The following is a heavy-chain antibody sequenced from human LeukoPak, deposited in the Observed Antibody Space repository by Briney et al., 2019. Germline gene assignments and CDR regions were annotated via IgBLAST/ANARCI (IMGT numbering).Heavy chain of an antibody. CDR2: IKSKGGGGTV. CDR1: GLLFSEAW. CDR3: TTEPDSSGWYGDS. D-gene: IGHD6-19*01. V-gene: IGHV3-15*07. Sequence: GGSLRLSCVGSGLLFSEAWMNWVRQVPGKGLEWVGRIKSKGGGGTVDHAAPVKGRFIISRDDSENTVFLQMNNLKTEDTAVYYCTTEPDSSGWYGDSWGQGTLVAVSS. J-gene: IGHJ5*01.